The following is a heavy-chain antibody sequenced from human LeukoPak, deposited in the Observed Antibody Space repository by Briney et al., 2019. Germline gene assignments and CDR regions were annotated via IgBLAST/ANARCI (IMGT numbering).Heavy chain of an antibody. J-gene: IGHJ4*02. D-gene: IGHD5-24*01. CDR1: GYTFTSYG. CDR2: IGAYNGNT. CDR3: AREVEMATQEGDYYFDY. V-gene: IGHV1-18*01. Sequence: GASVKVSCKASGYTFTSYGISWVRQAPGQGLDWMEWIGAYNGNTNYAQKLQGRVTMTTDTSTSTAYMELRSLRSDDTAVYYCAREVEMATQEGDYYFDYWGQGTLVTVSS.